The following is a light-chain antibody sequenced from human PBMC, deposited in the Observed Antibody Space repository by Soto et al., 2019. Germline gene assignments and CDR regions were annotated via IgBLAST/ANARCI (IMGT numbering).Light chain of an antibody. V-gene: IGKV3-11*01. CDR2: DAS. Sequence: EIVLTQSPATLSLSPGERATLSCRASQSVSSYLACYQQKPGQAPRLLIYDASNRATGIPARFSGSGSGTDFTLTISSLEPEDFAVYYCQQRSNWPGTFGQGTKVDIK. CDR1: QSVSSY. CDR3: QQRSNWPGT. J-gene: IGKJ1*01.